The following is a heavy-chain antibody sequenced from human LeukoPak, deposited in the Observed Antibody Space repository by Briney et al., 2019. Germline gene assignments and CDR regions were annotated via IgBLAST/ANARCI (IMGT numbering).Heavy chain of an antibody. CDR3: ARDRRRVMTTVTNGWFDP. Sequence: ASVKVSCKASGYTFTGYYMHWVRQAPGQGLEWMGRINPNSGGTNYAQKFQGRDTMTRDTSISTAYMELSRLRSDDTAVYYCARDRRRVMTTVTNGWFDPWGQGTLVTVSS. D-gene: IGHD4-17*01. CDR2: INPNSGGT. CDR1: GYTFTGYY. V-gene: IGHV1-2*06. J-gene: IGHJ5*02.